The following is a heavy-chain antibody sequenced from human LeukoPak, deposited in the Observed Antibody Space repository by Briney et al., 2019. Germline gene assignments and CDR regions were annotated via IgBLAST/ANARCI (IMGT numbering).Heavy chain of an antibody. CDR1: GFTFSDYY. CDR3: ARVWGEYGYSPGY. Sequence: GGSLRLSCAASGFTFSDYYMIWIRQAPGKGLEWVSYISNSDNTIYYADSVKGRFIISRDNTKNSLSLQMNSLRAEDTAVYYCARVWGEYGYSPGYWGQGTLVTVSS. J-gene: IGHJ4*02. D-gene: IGHD5-18*01. V-gene: IGHV3-11*01. CDR2: ISNSDNTI.